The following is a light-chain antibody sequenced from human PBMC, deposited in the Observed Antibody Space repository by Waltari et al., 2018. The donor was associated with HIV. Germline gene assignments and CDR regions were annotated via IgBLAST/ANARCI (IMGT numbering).Light chain of an antibody. J-gene: IGLJ3*02. CDR3: ATWDDSLNGRV. V-gene: IGLV1-44*01. CDR2: KSD. CDR1: RFNIVDNT. Sequence: SVLTLPASPSLTPAQPVTIHCSGVRFNIVDNTVGFYQHLPGTAPKLLIYKSDQRPSGVPDRFSGSKSDTSASLAISGLQSEDEADYYCATWDDSLNGRVFGGGTKLTVL.